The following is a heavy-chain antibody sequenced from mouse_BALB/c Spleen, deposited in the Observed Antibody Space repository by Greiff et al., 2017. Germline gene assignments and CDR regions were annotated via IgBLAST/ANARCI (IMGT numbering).Heavy chain of an antibody. D-gene: IGHD1-1*01. J-gene: IGHJ3*01. V-gene: IGHV5-12-2*01. CDR3: ARHGHGSSPAWFAY. CDR2: ISNGGGST. CDR1: GFTFSSYT. Sequence: DVKLVESGGGLVQPGGSLKLSCAASGFTFSSYTMSWVRQTPEKRLEWVAYISNGGGSTYYPDTVKGRFTISRDNAKNTLYLQMSSLKSEDTAMYYCARHGHGSSPAWFAYWGQGTLVTVSA.